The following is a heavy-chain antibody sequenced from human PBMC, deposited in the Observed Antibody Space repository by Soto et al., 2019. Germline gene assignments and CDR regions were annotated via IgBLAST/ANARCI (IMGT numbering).Heavy chain of an antibody. CDR3: TRNSDDYGDYYYYGMDV. CDR1: GFTFGDYA. Sequence: PGGSLRLSCTASGFTFGDYAMSWFRQAPGKGLEWVGFIRSKAYGGTTEYAASVKGRFTISRDDSKSIAYLQMNSLKTEDTAVYYCTRNSDDYGDYYYYGMDVWGQGTTVTVSS. J-gene: IGHJ6*02. CDR2: IRSKAYGGTT. V-gene: IGHV3-49*03. D-gene: IGHD4-17*01.